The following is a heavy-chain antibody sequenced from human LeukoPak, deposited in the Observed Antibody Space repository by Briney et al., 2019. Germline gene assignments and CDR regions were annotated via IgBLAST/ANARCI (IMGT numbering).Heavy chain of an antibody. D-gene: IGHD2/OR15-2a*01. V-gene: IGHV3-23*01. CDR1: GFTFTNYA. CDR3: AKDLCGVYNFDC. CDR2: ISGSDDST. Sequence: PGGSLRLSCAASGFTFTNYAMTWVRQAPGKGLEWISTISGSDDSTYYADSVKGRFPISRDNSKNTLYLQMESLRAEDTAVYYCAKDLCGVYNFDCWGGGTLVSVSS. J-gene: IGHJ4*02.